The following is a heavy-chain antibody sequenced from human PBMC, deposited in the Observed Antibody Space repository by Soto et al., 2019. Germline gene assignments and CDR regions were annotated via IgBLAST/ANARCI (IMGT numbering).Heavy chain of an antibody. Sequence: QVQLVESGGGLVKPGGSLRLSCAASGFTFSDYYMSWIRQAPGKGLEWVSYISSSGSTIYYADSVKGRFTISRDNAKNSLYLQRNSLRAEDTAVYYCARDWDRDSATATTTFDYWGQGTLVTVSS. J-gene: IGHJ4*02. D-gene: IGHD1-26*01. V-gene: IGHV3-11*01. CDR2: ISSSGSTI. CDR1: GFTFSDYY. CDR3: ARDWDRDSATATTTFDY.